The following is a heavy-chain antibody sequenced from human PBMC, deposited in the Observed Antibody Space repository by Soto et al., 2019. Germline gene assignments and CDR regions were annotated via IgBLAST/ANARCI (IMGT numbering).Heavy chain of an antibody. CDR1: GGSVRRGETY. V-gene: IGHV4-30-4*01. Sequence: TLSLTCNVSGGSVRRGETYWSWIRQSPGNGLEWIGYIHYSGSTYYNPSLRSRVTMSLDMSKNQFSLKLSSVTAADTAVYYCPRVLIPPPYYDFWSGPNWFDPWGQGTLVTVSS. J-gene: IGHJ5*02. CDR3: PRVLIPPPYYDFWSGPNWFDP. D-gene: IGHD3-3*01. CDR2: IHYSGST.